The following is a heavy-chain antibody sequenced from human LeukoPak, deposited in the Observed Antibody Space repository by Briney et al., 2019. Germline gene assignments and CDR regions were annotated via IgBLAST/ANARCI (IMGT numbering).Heavy chain of an antibody. Sequence: SETLSLTCTVSGGPISSYYWSWIRQPAGKRLEWIGRIYVSGSTNYNPSLKSPVTMSVDTSKSQFSLKLNSVTAADTGVYYCASGGYGYWGQGTLVTVSS. CDR3: ASGGYGY. V-gene: IGHV4-4*07. D-gene: IGHD5-12*01. CDR2: IYVSGST. CDR1: GGPISSYY. J-gene: IGHJ4*02.